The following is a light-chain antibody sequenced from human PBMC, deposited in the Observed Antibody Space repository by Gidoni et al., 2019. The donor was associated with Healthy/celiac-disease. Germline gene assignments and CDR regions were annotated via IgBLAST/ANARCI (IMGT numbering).Light chain of an antibody. J-gene: IGKJ4*02. CDR2: DAS. Sequence: EIVLTHSPATLSLSPGERATLSCRASQSVSSYLAWYQQKPGQAPRLLIYDASNRATGIPARFSGSGSGTDFTLTISSLEPEDFAVYYCQQRSNWPLTFGGXTKVEIK. CDR1: QSVSSY. V-gene: IGKV3-11*01. CDR3: QQRSNWPLT.